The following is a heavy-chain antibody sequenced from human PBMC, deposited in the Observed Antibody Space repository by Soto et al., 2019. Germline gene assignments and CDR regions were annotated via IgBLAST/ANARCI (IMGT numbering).Heavy chain of an antibody. CDR3: ARGSKTYDILTGYYNDYYYGMDV. J-gene: IGHJ6*02. D-gene: IGHD3-9*01. CDR2: IIPIFGTA. V-gene: IGHV1-69*13. CDR1: GGTFSSYA. Sequence: GASVKVSCKASGGTFSSYAISWVRQAPGQGLEWMGGIIPIFGTANYAQKFQGRVTITADESTSTAYMELSSLRSEDTAVYYCARGSKTYDILTGYYNDYYYGMDVWSQGTTVTVSS.